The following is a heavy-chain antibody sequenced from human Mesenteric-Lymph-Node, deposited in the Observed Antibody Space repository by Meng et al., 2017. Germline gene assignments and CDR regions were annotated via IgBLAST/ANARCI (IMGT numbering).Heavy chain of an antibody. CDR2: AHYSGDT. D-gene: IGHD3-10*01. J-gene: IGHJ6*02. V-gene: IGHV4-59*01. CDR1: GDSITNYY. CDR3: ARTGRGVTLPDYYYGMDV. Sequence: GSLRLSCTVSGDSITNYYWNWIRQPPGKGLQWIGFAHYSGDTNYSPSLKSRVTISVDTSRNQFSLKLSSVTAADTAVYYCARTGRGVTLPDYYYGMDVWGQGTTVTVSS.